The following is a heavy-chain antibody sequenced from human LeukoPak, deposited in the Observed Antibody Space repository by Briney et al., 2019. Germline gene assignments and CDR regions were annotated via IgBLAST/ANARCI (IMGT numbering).Heavy chain of an antibody. CDR3: ARARVEKTPYSSGWYDILDY. Sequence: ASVKVSCKASGYTFTSYGISWVRQAPGQGLEWMGWISAYNGNTNYAQKLQGRVTMTTDTSTSTAYMELRSLRSDDTAVYYCARARVEKTPYSSGWYDILDYWGQGTLVTVSS. CDR2: ISAYNGNT. CDR1: GYTFTSYG. D-gene: IGHD6-19*01. J-gene: IGHJ4*02. V-gene: IGHV1-18*01.